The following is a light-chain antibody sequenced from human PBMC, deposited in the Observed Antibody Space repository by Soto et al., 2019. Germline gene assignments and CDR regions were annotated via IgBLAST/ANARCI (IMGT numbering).Light chain of an antibody. V-gene: IGKV3-15*01. CDR1: QSVSSY. Sequence: IVMTQSPATLSVSPGERATLSCRASQSVSSYLAWYQQKPGQAPRLLIYGASTRATGIPARFSGSGSGTEFTLTISSLQPDDFATYYCQQYNSYFPYTFGQGTRLEIK. CDR3: QQYNSYFPYT. CDR2: GAS. J-gene: IGKJ5*01.